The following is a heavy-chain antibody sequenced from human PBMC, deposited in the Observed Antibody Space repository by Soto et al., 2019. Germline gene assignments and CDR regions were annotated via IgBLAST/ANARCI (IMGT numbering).Heavy chain of an antibody. D-gene: IGHD2-15*01. CDR3: ARSKCWGVVVVAATRAPIPFDF. CDR1: GYTFTSYA. J-gene: IGHJ3*01. CDR2: INAGNGNT. V-gene: IGHV1-3*01. Sequence: ASVKVSCKASGYTFTSYAMHWVRQAPGQRLEWMGWINAGNGNTKYSQKFQGRVTITRDTSASTAYMELSSLRSEDTAVYYCARSKCWGVVVVAATRAPIPFDFPGQGTRVTVAS.